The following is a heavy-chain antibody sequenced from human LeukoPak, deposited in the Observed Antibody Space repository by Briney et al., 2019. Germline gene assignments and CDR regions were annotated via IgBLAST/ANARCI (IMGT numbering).Heavy chain of an antibody. J-gene: IGHJ6*02. V-gene: IGHV1-46*01. CDR3: AREDVVLVDAVRYYYYGMDV. Sequence: GASAKVSCKASGYNFISYYMHWVRQAPGQGLEWMGIINPSGGSTSYAQKFQDRVTMTRDTSTSTVYMELSSLKSEDTAVYYCAREDVVLVDAVRYYYYGMDVWGRGTTVTVSS. CDR1: GYNFISYY. CDR2: INPSGGST. D-gene: IGHD2-8*01.